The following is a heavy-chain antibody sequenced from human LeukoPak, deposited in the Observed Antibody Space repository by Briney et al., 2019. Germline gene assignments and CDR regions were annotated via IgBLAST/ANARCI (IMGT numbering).Heavy chain of an antibody. Sequence: GGSLRLSCAASGFTFSSYEMNWVRKAPGRGLEWVSYISSSGSTIYYADSVKGRFTISRDNAKNSLYLQMNSLRAEDTAVYYCAGGYYGSGSYYNPFDYWGQGTLVTVSS. D-gene: IGHD3-10*01. CDR1: GFTFSSYE. CDR2: ISSSGSTI. V-gene: IGHV3-48*03. J-gene: IGHJ4*02. CDR3: AGGYYGSGSYYNPFDY.